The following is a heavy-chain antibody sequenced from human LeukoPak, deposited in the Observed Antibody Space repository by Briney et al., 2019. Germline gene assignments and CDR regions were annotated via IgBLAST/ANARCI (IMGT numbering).Heavy chain of an antibody. D-gene: IGHD2-8*02. V-gene: IGHV3-30*03. CDR1: GFTFSSYG. CDR2: ISYDGSNK. CDR3: AREGSPRGYWFDY. Sequence: GRSLRLSCAASGFTFSSYGMHWVRQAPGKGLEWVAVISYDGSNKYYADSVKGRFTISRDNSKNTLYLQMNSLRAEDTAVYYCAREGSPRGYWFDYWGQGTLVTVSS. J-gene: IGHJ4*02.